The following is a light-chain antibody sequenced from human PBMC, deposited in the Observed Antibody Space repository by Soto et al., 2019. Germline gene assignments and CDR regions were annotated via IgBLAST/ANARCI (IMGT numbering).Light chain of an antibody. CDR2: YVS. CDR3: SSYTSSSTYVV. V-gene: IGLV2-14*01. Sequence: QSVLTQPASVSGSPGQSITISCTGTSSDVGGYNYVSWYQQHPGKAPKLMIYYVSNRPSGVSNRFSGSTSGNTASLTISGLQAEDEADYYCSSYTSSSTYVVFGGGTKLTVL. J-gene: IGLJ2*01. CDR1: SSDVGGYNY.